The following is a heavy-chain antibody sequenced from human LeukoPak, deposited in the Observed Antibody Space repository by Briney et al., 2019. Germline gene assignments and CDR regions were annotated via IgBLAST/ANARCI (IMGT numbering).Heavy chain of an antibody. CDR3: ARDLRGERYFDY. V-gene: IGHV4-59*01. J-gene: IGHJ4*02. D-gene: IGHD1-1*01. Sequence: PSETLSLTCAVYGGSFSGYYWSWIRQPPGKGLEWIGYIYYSGSTNYNPSLKSRVTISVDTSKNQFSLKLSSVTAADTAVYYCARDLRGERYFDYWGQGTLVTVSS. CDR1: GGSFSGYY. CDR2: IYYSGST.